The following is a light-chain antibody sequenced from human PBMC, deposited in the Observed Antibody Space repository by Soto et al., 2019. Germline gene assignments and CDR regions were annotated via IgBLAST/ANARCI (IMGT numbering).Light chain of an antibody. V-gene: IGKV3-11*01. CDR3: QQRSNWRT. J-gene: IGKJ1*01. CDR1: QSVSSN. Sequence: ATSSVSPGERTTLSCRASQSVSSNLAWYQQKPGQAPRLLIYGASNRATGIPARFSGSGSGTDFTLTISSLEPEDFAVYYCQQRSNWRTFGQGTKVDI. CDR2: GAS.